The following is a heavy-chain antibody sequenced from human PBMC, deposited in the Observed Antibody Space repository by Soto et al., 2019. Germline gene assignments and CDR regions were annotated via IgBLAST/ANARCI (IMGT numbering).Heavy chain of an antibody. CDR3: ARIVKAGYYGMAV. Sequence: SETLSLTCTVSGGSISSGGYYWSWIRQHPGKGLEWIGYIYYSGSTYYNPSLKSRVTISVETSKNQFSLKLSSVSAADTAVYFCARIVKAGYYGMAVWGQGTTVTVSS. CDR2: IYYSGST. CDR1: GGSISSGGYY. V-gene: IGHV4-31*03. D-gene: IGHD6-19*01. J-gene: IGHJ6*02.